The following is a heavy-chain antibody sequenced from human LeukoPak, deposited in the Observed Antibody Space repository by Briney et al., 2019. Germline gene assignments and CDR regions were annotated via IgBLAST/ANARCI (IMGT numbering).Heavy chain of an antibody. V-gene: IGHV3-30*04. CDR3: ARDRVPAAKRSGSMDV. Sequence: GGSLRLSCAASGLTFSSYAMHWVRQAPGKGLEWVAVISYDGSNKYYADSVKGRFTISRDNSKNTLYLQMNSLRAEDTAVYYCARDRVPAAKRSGSMDVWGKGTTVTVSS. CDR2: ISYDGSNK. CDR1: GLTFSSYA. J-gene: IGHJ6*04. D-gene: IGHD2-2*01.